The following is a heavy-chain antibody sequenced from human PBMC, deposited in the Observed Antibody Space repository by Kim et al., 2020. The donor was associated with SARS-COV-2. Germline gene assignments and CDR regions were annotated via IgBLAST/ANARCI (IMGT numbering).Heavy chain of an antibody. CDR1: GYTFTGYY. J-gene: IGHJ4*02. Sequence: ASVKVSCKASGYTFTGYYMHWVRQAPGQGLEWMGWINPNSGGTNYAQKFQGRVTMTRDTSISTAYMELSRLRSDDTAVYYCARGELYCSSTSCYFDYWGQGTLVTVSS. CDR2: INPNSGGT. D-gene: IGHD2-2*01. V-gene: IGHV1-2*02. CDR3: ARGELYCSSTSCYFDY.